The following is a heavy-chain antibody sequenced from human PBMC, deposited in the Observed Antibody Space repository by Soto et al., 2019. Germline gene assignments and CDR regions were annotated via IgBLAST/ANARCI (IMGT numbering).Heavy chain of an antibody. J-gene: IGHJ5*02. CDR3: ARHKGLFGEVAVMHWFAP. CDR1: GGSISSSSYY. V-gene: IGHV4-39*01. D-gene: IGHD3-10*01. CDR2: IYYSGST. Sequence: SETLSLTCTVSGGSISSSSYYWGWIRQPPGKGLEWIGSIYYSGSTYYNPSLKSRVTISVDTSKNQFSLKLSSVTAADTAVYYCARHKGLFGEVAVMHWFAPWGQGTLVTVSS.